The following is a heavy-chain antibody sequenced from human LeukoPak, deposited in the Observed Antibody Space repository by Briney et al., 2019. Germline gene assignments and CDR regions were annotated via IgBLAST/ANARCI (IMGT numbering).Heavy chain of an antibody. CDR3: AREQDTAMGYFDY. J-gene: IGHJ4*02. Sequence: GGSLRLSCAASGFTVSSNYMSWVRQAPGKGLEWVSVIYSGGSTYYADSVKGRFTISRDNSKNTLYLQMNSLRAEDTAVYYCAREQDTAMGYFDYWGQGTLVTVSS. V-gene: IGHV3-53*01. CDR2: IYSGGST. CDR1: GFTVSSNY. D-gene: IGHD5-18*01.